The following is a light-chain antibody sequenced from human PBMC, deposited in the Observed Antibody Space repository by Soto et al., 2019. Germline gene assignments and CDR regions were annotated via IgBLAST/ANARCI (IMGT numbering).Light chain of an antibody. Sequence: DIQMTQSPSSLSASVGDRVSITCQASQDIVSFLNWYQIKPGKAPKLLISDASNLKRGVPSRFSGSGSGTYFSFTISSLQPEDIATYYCQQYDDLPLTVGGGTEVVIK. CDR3: QQYDDLPLT. V-gene: IGKV1-33*01. CDR2: DAS. CDR1: QDIVSF. J-gene: IGKJ4*01.